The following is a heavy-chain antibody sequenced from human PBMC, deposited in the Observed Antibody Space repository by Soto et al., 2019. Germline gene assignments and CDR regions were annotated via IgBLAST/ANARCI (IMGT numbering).Heavy chain of an antibody. CDR2: ISAHSGNT. J-gene: IGHJ3*02. Sequence: ASVKVSCKTSGYTFTNYGISWVRQAPGQGLEWMGWISAHSGNTNYAQKFQGRVTMTTDTSTSTAYMELRSLRSDDTAVYYCARVLGYNSSWWRHTAFDIWGQGTMVTVSS. CDR3: ARVLGYNSSWWRHTAFDI. D-gene: IGHD6-13*01. CDR1: GYTFTNYG. V-gene: IGHV1-18*01.